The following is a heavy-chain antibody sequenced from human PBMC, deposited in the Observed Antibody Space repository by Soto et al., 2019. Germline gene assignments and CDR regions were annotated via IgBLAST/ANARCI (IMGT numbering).Heavy chain of an antibody. J-gene: IGHJ3*02. V-gene: IGHV3-23*01. Sequence: GGSLRLSCAASGFTFSSYAMSWVRQAPGKGLEWVSAISGSGGSTYHADSVKGRFTISRDNSKNTLYLQMNSLRAEDTAVYYCAKDYDYIWGSYHMDAFDIWGQGTMVTVSS. CDR1: GFTFSSYA. D-gene: IGHD3-16*02. CDR2: ISGSGGST. CDR3: AKDYDYIWGSYHMDAFDI.